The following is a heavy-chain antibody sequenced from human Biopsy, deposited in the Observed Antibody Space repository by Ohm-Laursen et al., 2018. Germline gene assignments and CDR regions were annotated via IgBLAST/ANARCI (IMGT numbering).Heavy chain of an antibody. J-gene: IGHJ4*02. D-gene: IGHD6-19*01. CDR3: ARGMRSSGWPYFDS. Sequence: SQTLSLTCTVSGDPINNYYWSGIRQPAGKGLEWIGRIYTSGSPNYNLSLESRVTMSVDTSKNQFSLNLRSVTAADTAVYYCARGMRSSGWPYFDSWGQGTLVTVSS. CDR2: IYTSGSP. V-gene: IGHV4-4*07. CDR1: GDPINNYY.